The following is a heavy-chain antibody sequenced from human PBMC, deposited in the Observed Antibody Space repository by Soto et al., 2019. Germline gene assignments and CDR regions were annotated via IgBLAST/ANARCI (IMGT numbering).Heavy chain of an antibody. CDR3: ARDWEGLGV. Sequence: EVQLVESGGGLVQPGGSLRLSCVASGFTFSSYRMHWVRQAPGKGLVWVSLISSDGSNTNYADSVKGRFTISRDNAKNTLHLQMNSLRAEDMAVYYRARDWEGLGVWGQGTLVTVSS. V-gene: IGHV3-74*01. J-gene: IGHJ4*02. CDR2: ISSDGSNT. D-gene: IGHD3-16*01. CDR1: GFTFSSYR.